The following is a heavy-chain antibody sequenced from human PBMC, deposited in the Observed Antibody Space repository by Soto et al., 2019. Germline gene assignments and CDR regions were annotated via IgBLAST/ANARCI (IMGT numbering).Heavy chain of an antibody. V-gene: IGHV4-4*07. CDR2: VYISGST. CDR1: GGSISTYY. CDR3: ARGGRDGFDI. Sequence: QVQLQESGPGLVKPSETLSLTCTVSGGSISTYYWNWIRQSTGKGLEWIGRVYISGSTNYQPSSKCRVAMSVDTSNNQFSLKVTSVTAADTAVYYCARGGRDGFDIWGQGTMVTVSS. J-gene: IGHJ3*02.